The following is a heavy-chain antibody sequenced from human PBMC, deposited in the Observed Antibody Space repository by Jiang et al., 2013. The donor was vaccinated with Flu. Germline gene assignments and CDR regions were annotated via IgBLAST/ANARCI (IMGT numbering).Heavy chain of an antibody. D-gene: IGHD2-21*02. Sequence: GAEVKKPGASVKISCKASGYTFTTYSFSWVRQAPGQGLEWMGWISAYNGDTNYSPKLQGRVTMTTDSSTNTVNMELRSLRSDDTAVYYCATDLTHCGGDCYVDAFDIWGQGTMVTVSS. V-gene: IGHV1-18*01. CDR3: ATDLTHCGGDCYVDAFDI. CDR1: GYTFTTYS. J-gene: IGHJ3*02. CDR2: ISAYNGDT.